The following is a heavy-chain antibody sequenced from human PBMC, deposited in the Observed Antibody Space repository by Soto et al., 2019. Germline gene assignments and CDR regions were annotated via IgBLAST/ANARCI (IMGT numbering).Heavy chain of an antibody. CDR2: ISYDGTNK. CDR1: GFTFSNYA. J-gene: IGHJ4*02. Sequence: GGSLRLSCAASGFTFSNYAIHWVRQAPGKGLEWVAVISYDGTNKYYADSVKGRFTISRDNSKNTLFLQMNSLRTEDTAVYYCARGINGYDLWAEYFDYWGQGAXVTVSS. D-gene: IGHD5-12*01. V-gene: IGHV3-30-3*01. CDR3: ARGINGYDLWAEYFDY.